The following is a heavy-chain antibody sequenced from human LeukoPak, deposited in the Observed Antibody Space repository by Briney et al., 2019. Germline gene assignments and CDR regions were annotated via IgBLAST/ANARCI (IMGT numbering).Heavy chain of an antibody. V-gene: IGHV1-18*01. CDR2: ISAYNGNT. Sequence: ASVKVSCKASGYTFTSYGISWVRQAPGQGLEWMGWISAYNGNTNYAQKLQGRVTMTTDTSTSTAYMELRSLRSDDTAVYYCASFPMATIESGYYYYMDVWGKGTTVTVSS. D-gene: IGHD5-24*01. J-gene: IGHJ6*03. CDR1: GYTFTSYG. CDR3: ASFPMATIESGYYYYMDV.